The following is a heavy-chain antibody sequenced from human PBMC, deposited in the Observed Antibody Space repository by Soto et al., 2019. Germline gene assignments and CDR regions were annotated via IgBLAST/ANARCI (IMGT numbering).Heavy chain of an antibody. D-gene: IGHD6-19*01. CDR3: ARDPTGLAVAGTVSDY. Sequence: ASVKVSCKASGGTFSSYTISWVRQAPGQGLEWMGRIIPILGIANYAQKFQGRVAITADKSTSTAYMELSSLRSEGTAVYYCARDPTGLAVAGTVSDYWGQGTLVTVSS. CDR1: GGTFSSYT. V-gene: IGHV1-69*04. J-gene: IGHJ4*02. CDR2: IIPILGIA.